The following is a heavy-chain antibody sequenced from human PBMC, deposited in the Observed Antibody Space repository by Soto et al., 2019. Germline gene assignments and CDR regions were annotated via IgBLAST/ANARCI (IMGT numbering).Heavy chain of an antibody. V-gene: IGHV1-8*01. CDR1: GYTFTSYD. D-gene: IGHD6-19*01. CDR2: MNPNSGNT. J-gene: IGHJ6*02. Sequence: ASVKVSCKASGYTFTSYDINWVRQATGQGLEWMGWMNPNSGNTGYAQKFQGRVTMTRNTSISTAYMELSSLRSEDTAVYYCARGGSGWYNYYYGMDVWGQGATVTVSS. CDR3: ARGGSGWYNYYYGMDV.